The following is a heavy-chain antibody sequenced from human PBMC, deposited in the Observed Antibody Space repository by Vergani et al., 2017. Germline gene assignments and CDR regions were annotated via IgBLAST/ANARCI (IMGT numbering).Heavy chain of an antibody. CDR2: INPSGGQT. CDR3: ARGDYGILTGYRY. J-gene: IGHJ4*02. D-gene: IGHD3-9*01. CDR1: GYTFSNYY. Sequence: QVQVVQSGAEVKKSGASVKVSCKTSGYTFSNYYMHWVRQAPGQGLEWMGIINPSGGQTNYAQKFQGRVTMTRDTSTSTVYMELSSLRSEDTAIYYWARGDYGILTGYRYWGQGTLVTVSA. V-gene: IGHV1-46*03.